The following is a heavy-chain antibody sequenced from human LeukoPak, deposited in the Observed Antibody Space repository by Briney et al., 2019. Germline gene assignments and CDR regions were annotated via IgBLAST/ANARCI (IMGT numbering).Heavy chain of an antibody. CDR2: IYYSGST. Sequence: SETLSLTCTVSGGSISSSSYYWGWIRQPPGKGLEWIGSIYYSGSTYYNPSLKSRVTISVDTSKNQFSLKLSSVTAADTAAYYCATLGTGYGVDYWGQGTLVTVSS. CDR1: GGSISSSSYY. V-gene: IGHV4-39*07. J-gene: IGHJ4*02. CDR3: ATLGTGYGVDY. D-gene: IGHD4/OR15-4a*01.